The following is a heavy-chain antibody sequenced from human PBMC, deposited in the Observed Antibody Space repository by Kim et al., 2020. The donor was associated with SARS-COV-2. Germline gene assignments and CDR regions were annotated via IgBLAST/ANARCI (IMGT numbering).Heavy chain of an antibody. V-gene: IGHV1-69*13. Sequence: SVKVSCKASGGTFSSYAISWVRQAPGQGLEWMGGIIPIFGTANYAQKFQGRVTITADESTSTAYMELSSLRSVDTAVYYWARVLYYDILTGYYIPHDYYGMDVWGQGTTVTVSS. CDR3: ARVLYYDILTGYYIPHDYYGMDV. CDR1: GGTFSSYA. D-gene: IGHD3-9*01. CDR2: IIPIFGTA. J-gene: IGHJ6*02.